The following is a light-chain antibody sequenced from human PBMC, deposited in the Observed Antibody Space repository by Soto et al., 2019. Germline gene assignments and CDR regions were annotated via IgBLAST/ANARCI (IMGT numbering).Light chain of an antibody. J-gene: IGKJ4*01. CDR3: QEYNNWHPIT. V-gene: IGKV3-15*01. CDR2: GAS. Sequence: EIVLTQSPGTLSLSPGERATLSCRASQNVDTKYLAWYQQKPGQAPRLLIYGASTRATGIPVRFSGSGSGTEFTLTITSLQSEDFAVYYCQEYNNWHPITFGGGTKVDIK. CDR1: QNVDTKY.